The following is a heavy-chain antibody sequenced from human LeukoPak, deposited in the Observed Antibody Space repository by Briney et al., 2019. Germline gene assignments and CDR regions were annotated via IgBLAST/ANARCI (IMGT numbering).Heavy chain of an antibody. J-gene: IGHJ4*02. CDR2: INHSGST. CDR1: GGSFSGYY. CDR3: ARRATFRGAARPLGPDY. Sequence: ESSETLSLTCAVYGGSFSGYYWSWIRQPPGKGLEWIGEINHSGSTNYNPSLKSRVTISVDTSKNQFSLKLSSVTAADTAVYYCARRATFRGAARPLGPDYWGQGTLVTVSS. V-gene: IGHV4-34*01. D-gene: IGHD6-6*01.